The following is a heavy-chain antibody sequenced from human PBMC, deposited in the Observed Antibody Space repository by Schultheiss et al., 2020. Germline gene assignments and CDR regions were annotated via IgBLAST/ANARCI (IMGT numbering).Heavy chain of an antibody. Sequence: GGSLRLSCAASGFTFSSYWMSWVRQAPGKGLEWVSAISGSGGSTYYADSVKGRFTISRDNSKNTLYLQMNSLRAEDTAVYYCAKDCSSTSCYGYYGMDVWGQGTTVTVSS. V-gene: IGHV3-23*01. CDR1: GFTFSSYW. CDR3: AKDCSSTSCYGYYGMDV. CDR2: ISGSGGST. J-gene: IGHJ6*02. D-gene: IGHD2-2*01.